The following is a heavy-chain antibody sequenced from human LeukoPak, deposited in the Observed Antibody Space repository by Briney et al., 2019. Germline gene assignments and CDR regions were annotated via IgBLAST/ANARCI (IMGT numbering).Heavy chain of an antibody. V-gene: IGHV4-61*05. CDR2: IYYSGST. CDR3: ATGGNWNYYYFDY. D-gene: IGHD1-7*01. J-gene: IGHJ4*02. Sequence: PSETLSLTCSVSGDSIRSRSYYWAWIRQPPGKGPEWIGYIYYSGSTNYNPSLKSRVTISVDTSKNQFSLKLSSVTAADTAVYYCATGGNWNYYYFDYWGQGTLVTVSS. CDR1: GDSIRSRSYY.